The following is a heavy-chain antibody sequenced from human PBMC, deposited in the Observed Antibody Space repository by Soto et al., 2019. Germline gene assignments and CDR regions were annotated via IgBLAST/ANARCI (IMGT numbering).Heavy chain of an antibody. J-gene: IGHJ6*02. Sequence: AASVKVSCKASGGTFSSYAISWVRQAPGQGLEWMGGIIPIFGTANYAQKFQGRVTITADESTSTAYMELSSLRSEDTAVYYCARDASGYLGYYGMVVWGQGTTVTVSS. CDR2: IIPIFGTA. V-gene: IGHV1-69*13. CDR3: ARDASGYLGYYGMVV. CDR1: GGTFSSYA. D-gene: IGHD3-22*01.